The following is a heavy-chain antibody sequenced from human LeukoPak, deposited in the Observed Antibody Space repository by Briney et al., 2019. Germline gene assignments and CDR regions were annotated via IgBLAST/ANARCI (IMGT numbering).Heavy chain of an antibody. CDR1: GGSISSYY. CDR2: INHSGST. V-gene: IGHV4-34*01. D-gene: IGHD4-17*01. CDR3: ARGRVDDYGDSDVDY. J-gene: IGHJ4*02. Sequence: PSETLSLTCTVSGGSISSYYWSWIRQPPGKGLEWIGEINHSGSTNYNPSLKSRVIISVGESKNNLFLKLRFSTGADTAVYYCARGRVDDYGDSDVDYWGQGTLVTVSS.